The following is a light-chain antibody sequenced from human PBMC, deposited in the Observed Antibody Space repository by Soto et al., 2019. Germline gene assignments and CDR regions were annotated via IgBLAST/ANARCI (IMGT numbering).Light chain of an antibody. CDR3: MQALQTRWT. Sequence: DIVMTQSPLSLRVTPGEPASISCRSSESLLHTNGNNYLDWYLQKPGQSPQLLIYFGSTRASGVTDRFSGRGSDTDFTLTISRVEAEDVGVYYCMQALQTRWTFGQGTKVEIK. V-gene: IGKV2-28*01. J-gene: IGKJ1*01. CDR1: ESLLHTNGNNY. CDR2: FGS.